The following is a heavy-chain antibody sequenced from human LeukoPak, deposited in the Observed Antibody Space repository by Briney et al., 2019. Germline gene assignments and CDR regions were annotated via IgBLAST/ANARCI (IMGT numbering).Heavy chain of an antibody. Sequence: GGSLRLSCAASGFSFSRYSMNWVRQAPGKGLEWVSLISSSSSYIYYADSVKGRFTISRDNAKNSLYLQMNSLRAEDAAVYYCARESSGGSGPMWGQGTLVTVSS. CDR2: ISSSSSYI. D-gene: IGHD3-3*01. CDR1: GFSFSRYS. CDR3: ARESSGGSGPM. V-gene: IGHV3-21*01. J-gene: IGHJ4*02.